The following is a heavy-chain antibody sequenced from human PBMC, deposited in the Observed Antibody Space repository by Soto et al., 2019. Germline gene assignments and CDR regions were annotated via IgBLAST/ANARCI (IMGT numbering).Heavy chain of an antibody. Sequence: PGGSLRLSCAASGFTFSSYSMNWVRQAPGKGLEWVSSISSSSSYIYYADSVKGRFTISRDNAKNSLYLQMNSLRAEDTAVYYCARDRAEHSGYAVSFDYWGQGTLVTVSS. J-gene: IGHJ4*02. CDR3: ARDRAEHSGYAVSFDY. V-gene: IGHV3-21*01. CDR1: GFTFSSYS. D-gene: IGHD5-12*01. CDR2: ISSSSSYI.